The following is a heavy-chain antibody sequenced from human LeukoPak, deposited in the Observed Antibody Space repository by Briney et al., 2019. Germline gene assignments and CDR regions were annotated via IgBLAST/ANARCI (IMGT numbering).Heavy chain of an antibody. CDR3: TRDPYY. V-gene: IGHV3-66*01. Sequence: PGGSLRLSCAASGFTFSSYSMNWVRQAPGKGLEWVSVIYSGGTTYHADSVKGRFTISRDNSKNTVFLQMDSLRAEDTAVYYCTRDPYYWGQGTLVTVSS. J-gene: IGHJ4*02. CDR1: GFTFSSYS. CDR2: IYSGGTT.